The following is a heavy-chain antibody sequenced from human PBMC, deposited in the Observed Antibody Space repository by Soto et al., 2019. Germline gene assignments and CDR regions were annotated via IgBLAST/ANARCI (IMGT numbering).Heavy chain of an antibody. Sequence: GGSLRLSCAASGFTVSRHYMIWVRQAPGKGLEWVSAISGSGSTYYADDVKGRFTTCRENSKNTLYLQMNSLRAENTAGYYRARDTGISYYYGMDVWAQGTTVTVS. D-gene: IGHD1-1*01. J-gene: IGHJ6*02. CDR3: ARDTGISYYYGMDV. CDR1: GFTVSRHY. CDR2: ISGSGST. V-gene: IGHV3-53*01.